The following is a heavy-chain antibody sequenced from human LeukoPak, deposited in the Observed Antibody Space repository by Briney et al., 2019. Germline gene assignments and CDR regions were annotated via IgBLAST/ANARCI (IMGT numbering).Heavy chain of an antibody. CDR2: ISWSSGSI. D-gene: IGHD3-3*01. Sequence: GRSLRLSCAASGFTFDDYAMHWVRQAPGKGLEWVSGISWSSGSIGYADSVKGRFTISRDNAKNSLYLQMNSLRAEDTALYYCAKGITIFGVVIGLLDYWGQGTLVTVSS. CDR1: GFTFDDYA. CDR3: AKGITIFGVVIGLLDY. V-gene: IGHV3-9*01. J-gene: IGHJ4*02.